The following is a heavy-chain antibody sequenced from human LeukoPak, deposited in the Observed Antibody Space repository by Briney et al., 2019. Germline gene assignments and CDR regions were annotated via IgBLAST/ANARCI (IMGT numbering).Heavy chain of an antibody. CDR1: GVTFSRDY. V-gene: IGHV3-53*04. Sequence: GGSLRLSCAVSGVTFSRDYRSWVGQAPGKGLEWVSLIYSGGDTYYADSVKGRFTISRHISQNTLYLQMNSLRPEDTAIYYCASRMTFGGPGTLVTVSS. CDR2: IYSGGDT. J-gene: IGHJ4*02. D-gene: IGHD2/OR15-2a*01. CDR3: ASRMTF.